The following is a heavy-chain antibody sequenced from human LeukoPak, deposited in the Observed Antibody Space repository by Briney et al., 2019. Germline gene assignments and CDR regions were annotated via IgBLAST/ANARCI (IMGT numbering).Heavy chain of an antibody. V-gene: IGHV3-23*01. J-gene: IGHJ4*02. CDR2: VSGGGVT. Sequence: GGSLRLSCAASGFTFDNYGMNWVRQIPGKGLEWVSAVSGGGVTHYADSVKGRFTVSRDNSRNTSYLQMNSLRLEDTALYYCAKRLYPDQRPGSFFEQGGPGTLVTVSS. D-gene: IGHD3-10*01. CDR1: GFTFDNYG. CDR3: AKRLYPDQRPGSFFEQ.